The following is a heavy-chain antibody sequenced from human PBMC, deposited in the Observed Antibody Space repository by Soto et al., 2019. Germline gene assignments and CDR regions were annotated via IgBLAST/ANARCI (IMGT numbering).Heavy chain of an antibody. CDR2: IRSKANSYAT. CDR3: TSNVLRFLEWLPLRNYYYGMDV. D-gene: IGHD3-3*01. Sequence: PGWSLRLSCAASGFTFSGSAMHWVRQASGKGLEWVGRIRSKANSYATAYAASVKGRFTISRDDSKNTAYLQMNSLKTEDTAVYYCTSNVLRFLEWLPLRNYYYGMDVWGQGTTVTVSS. J-gene: IGHJ6*02. V-gene: IGHV3-73*01. CDR1: GFTFSGSA.